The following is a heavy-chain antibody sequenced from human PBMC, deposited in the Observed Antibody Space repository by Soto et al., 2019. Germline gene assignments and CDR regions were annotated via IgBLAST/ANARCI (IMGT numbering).Heavy chain of an antibody. CDR1: GFTFSSYG. D-gene: IGHD6-13*01. V-gene: IGHV3-30*18. CDR3: AKDHSSSWYGYFQH. J-gene: IGHJ1*01. Sequence: QVQLVESGGGVVQPGRSLRLSCAASGFTFSSYGIHWVRQAPGKGLEWVAVISYDGGNKYYADSVRGRFTISRDNSKTTQYLQMNSLRGEDTAVYYCAKDHSSSWYGYFQHWGQGTLVTVCS. CDR2: ISYDGGNK.